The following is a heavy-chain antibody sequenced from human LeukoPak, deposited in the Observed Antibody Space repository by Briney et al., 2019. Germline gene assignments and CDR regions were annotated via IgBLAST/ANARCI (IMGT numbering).Heavy chain of an antibody. CDR3: ARVHGGYPFDY. Sequence: VSGFSFSVYYKRWIRQPTGKALEWVSYISSSGSTIYYEDSVKGRFTISRDNAKNSLYLQMSTLRAEDTAVYYCARVHGGYPFDYWGQVTLVTVSS. CDR1: GFSFSVYY. J-gene: IGHJ4*02. D-gene: IGHD3-22*01. V-gene: IGHV3-11*04. CDR2: ISSSGSTI.